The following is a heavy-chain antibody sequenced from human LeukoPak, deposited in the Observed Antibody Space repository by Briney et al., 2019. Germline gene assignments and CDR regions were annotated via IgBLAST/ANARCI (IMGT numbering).Heavy chain of an antibody. CDR1: GGSISSYY. J-gene: IGHJ4*02. CDR3: ARDQLKGYCSGGSCYSGFDY. CDR2: IYYSGST. Sequence: SETLSLTCTVSGGSISSYYWSWLRQPPGRGLEWIGYIYYSGSTNYNPSLKSRVTISVDTSKNQFSLKLSSVTAADTAVYYCARDQLKGYCSGGSCYSGFDYWGQGTLVTVSS. D-gene: IGHD2-15*01. V-gene: IGHV4-59*01.